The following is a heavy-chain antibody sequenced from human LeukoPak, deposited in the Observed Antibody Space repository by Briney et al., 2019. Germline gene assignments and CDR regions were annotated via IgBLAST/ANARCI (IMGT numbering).Heavy chain of an antibody. CDR2: ITSRGAAT. CDR1: VFTFSSYA. Sequence: GGPLRLSCAASVFTFSSYAVICVRQAPGKGRVCLSSITSRGAATYYAVCVKRRFTLSRDNSDNTLSLHVNTLRAEHRAVYYCAKDRPNYYGRNGHYYKLNGDCWGQGTLVTVSS. V-gene: IGHV3-23*01. D-gene: IGHD3-22*01. CDR3: AKDRPNYYGRNGHYYKLNGDC. J-gene: IGHJ4*02.